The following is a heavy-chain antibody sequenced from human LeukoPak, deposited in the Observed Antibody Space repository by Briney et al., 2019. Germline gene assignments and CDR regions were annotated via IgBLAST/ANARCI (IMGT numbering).Heavy chain of an antibody. J-gene: IGHJ5*02. CDR1: GDTLSSHE. CDR3: VRRIYCTGGGTCYDDWFDP. D-gene: IGHD2-8*02. CDR2: IIPLLGTA. Sequence: SVKVSCKASGDTLSSHEISWVRQAPGQGLEWMGRIIPLLGTANYAQKFQGRVTIIADKSTSTAYMELTGLRFDDTAVYYCVRRIYCTGGGTCYDDWFDPWGQGTLVTVSS. V-gene: IGHV1-69*04.